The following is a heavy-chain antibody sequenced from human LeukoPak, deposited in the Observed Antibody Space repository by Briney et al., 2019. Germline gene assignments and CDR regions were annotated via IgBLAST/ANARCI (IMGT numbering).Heavy chain of an antibody. D-gene: IGHD3-10*01. J-gene: IGHJ4*02. CDR1: GYTFTSYG. CDR3: ASSKEGSGSYAFDY. V-gene: IGHV1-18*01. CDR2: ISAYNGNT. Sequence: ASVKVSCKASGYTFTSYGISWVRQAPGQGLEWMGWISAYNGNTDCAQKLQGRVTMTTDTSTSTAYMELRSLRSDDTAVYYCASSKEGSGSYAFDYWGQGTLVTVSS.